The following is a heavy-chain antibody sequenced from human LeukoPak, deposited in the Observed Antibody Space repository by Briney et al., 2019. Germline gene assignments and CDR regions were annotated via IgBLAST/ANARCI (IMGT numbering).Heavy chain of an antibody. CDR3: ARDEEQLDTYYYYYYMDV. CDR2: INSDGSST. Sequence: GGSLRLSCAASGFTFSSYAMSWVRQAPGKGLVWVSRINSDGSSTSYADSVKGRFTISRDNAKNTLYLQMNSLRAEDTAVYYCARDEEQLDTYYYYYYMDVWGKGTTVTVSS. D-gene: IGHD6-13*01. V-gene: IGHV3-74*01. J-gene: IGHJ6*03. CDR1: GFTFSSYA.